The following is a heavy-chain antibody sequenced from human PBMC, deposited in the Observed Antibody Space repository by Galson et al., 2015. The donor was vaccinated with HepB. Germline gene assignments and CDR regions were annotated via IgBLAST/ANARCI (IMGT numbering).Heavy chain of an antibody. D-gene: IGHD2-8*01. Sequence: SLRLSCAASGFSFSSYSMNWVRQALGKGPEWVSYISSSSRDIYYADSVKGRFTISRDNAKRSVSLQMNSLRDEDTAVYYCARDAHSVLMVYAFDYWGQGALVTVSS. CDR2: ISSSSRDI. CDR1: GFSFSSYS. CDR3: ARDAHSVLMVYAFDY. V-gene: IGHV3-48*02. J-gene: IGHJ4*02.